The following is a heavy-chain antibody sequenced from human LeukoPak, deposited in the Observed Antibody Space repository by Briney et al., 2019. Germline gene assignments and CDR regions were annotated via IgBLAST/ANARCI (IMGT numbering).Heavy chain of an antibody. V-gene: IGHV1-24*01. Sequence: ASVKVSCKASGYTFTSYYMHWVRQAPGKGLEWVGGFDPEDGEAIYAQKFQGRVTMTEDTSTDTAYMELSSLRSEDTAVYYCATRKQIYYYGSGEGYYFDYWGQGTLVTVSS. CDR3: ATRKQIYYYGSGEGYYFDY. D-gene: IGHD3-10*01. CDR2: FDPEDGEA. J-gene: IGHJ4*02. CDR1: GYTFTSYY.